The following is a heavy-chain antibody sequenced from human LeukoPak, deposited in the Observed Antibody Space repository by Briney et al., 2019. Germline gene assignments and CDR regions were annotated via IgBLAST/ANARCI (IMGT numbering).Heavy chain of an antibody. Sequence: SETLSLTCTVSGYSISSGYYWGWIRQPPGKGLEWIGSIYHSGSTYYNPSLKSRVTISVDTSKNQFSLKLSSVTAADTAVYYCARTHSGYDSDAFDIWGQGTMVTVSS. CDR2: IYHSGST. D-gene: IGHD5-12*01. CDR3: ARTHSGYDSDAFDI. CDR1: GYSISSGYY. J-gene: IGHJ3*02. V-gene: IGHV4-38-2*02.